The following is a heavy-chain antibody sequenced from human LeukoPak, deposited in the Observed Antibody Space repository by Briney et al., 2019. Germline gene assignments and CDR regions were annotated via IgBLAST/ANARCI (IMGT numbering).Heavy chain of an antibody. CDR3: ARDTPGEESH. D-gene: IGHD2-2*01. Sequence: PGGSLRLSCSASGFTFSAYWMSWVRQAPGKGLEWVANIKQDGSEKYYVDSVKGRFTISRDNAKNSLYLQVNSLRGEDTAVYYCARDTPGEESHWGQGTLVTVSS. CDR2: IKQDGSEK. CDR1: GFTFSAYW. V-gene: IGHV3-7*01. J-gene: IGHJ4*02.